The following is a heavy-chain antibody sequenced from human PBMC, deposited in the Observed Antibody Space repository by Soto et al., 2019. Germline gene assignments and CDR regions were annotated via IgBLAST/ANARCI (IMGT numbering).Heavy chain of an antibody. CDR2: INPNSGST. J-gene: IGHJ6*02. Sequence: ASVKVSCKASGYTFTSYYMHWVRQAPGQGLEWMGRINPNSGSTSYAQKFQGRVTMTTDTSTSTAYMELRSLRSDDTAVYYCARDSLLWFGAPTRYYYYGMDVWGQGTTVTVSS. D-gene: IGHD3-10*01. V-gene: IGHV1-46*01. CDR1: GYTFTSYY. CDR3: ARDSLLWFGAPTRYYYYGMDV.